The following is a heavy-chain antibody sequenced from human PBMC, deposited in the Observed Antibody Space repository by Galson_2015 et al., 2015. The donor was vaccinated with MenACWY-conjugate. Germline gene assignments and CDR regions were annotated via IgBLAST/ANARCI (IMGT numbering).Heavy chain of an antibody. D-gene: IGHD1-26*01. CDR1: GYTFTTYW. V-gene: IGHV5-51*01. CDR3: ARHPPGGRGMDV. CDR2: ISPGDSET. J-gene: IGHJ6*02. Sequence: QSGAEVKKPGESLQISCKGSGYTFTTYWIGWVRQLPGKGLEWMGLISPGDSETRYSPAFQGQVTISADKSISTAYVQWDSLQASDTAMYYCARHPPGGRGMDVWGQGTTGTVSS.